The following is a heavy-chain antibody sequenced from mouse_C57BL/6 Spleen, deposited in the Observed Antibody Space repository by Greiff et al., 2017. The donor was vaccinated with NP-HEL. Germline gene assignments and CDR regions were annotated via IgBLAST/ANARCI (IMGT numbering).Heavy chain of an antibody. D-gene: IGHD2-10*02. CDR2: ISSGGDYI. J-gene: IGHJ4*01. CDR1: GFTFSSYA. CDR3: TRDLQYGNLYYAMDY. V-gene: IGHV5-9-1*02. Sequence: EVKLVESGEGLVKPGGSLKLSCAASGFTFSSYAMSWVRQTPEKRLEWVAYISSGGDYIYYADTVKGRFTISRDNARNTLYLQMSSLKSEDTAMYYCTRDLQYGNLYYAMDYWGQGTSVTVSS.